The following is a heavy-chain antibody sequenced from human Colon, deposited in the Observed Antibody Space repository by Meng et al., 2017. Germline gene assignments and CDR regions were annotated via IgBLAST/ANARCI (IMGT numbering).Heavy chain of an antibody. CDR3: ARGSGTSWLDR. D-gene: IGHD2-2*01. Sequence: ASVKVSCKASGYKCTDYYIHWVRQAPGQGLEWLGWINTKTGDTKYAQRFKYWVIMTRDTSVSTVYMDLSSLTPDDAAVYYCARGSGTSWLDRWGQGTLVTVSS. V-gene: IGHV1-2*04. J-gene: IGHJ5*02. CDR1: GYKCTDYY. CDR2: INTKTGDT.